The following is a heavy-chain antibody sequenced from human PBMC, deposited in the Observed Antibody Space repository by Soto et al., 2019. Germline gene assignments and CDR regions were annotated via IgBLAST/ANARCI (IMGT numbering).Heavy chain of an antibody. CDR3: AIRDVDTAQGPNDY. Sequence: ASVKVSCKASGGTFSSYAISWVRQAPGQGLEWMGGIIPIFGTANYAQKFHGRVTITADESTSTAYMELSSLRSEDTAVYYCAIRDVDTAQGPNDYWGQGTLVTVSS. CDR2: IIPIFGTA. CDR1: GGTFSSYA. V-gene: IGHV1-69*13. J-gene: IGHJ4*02. D-gene: IGHD5-18*01.